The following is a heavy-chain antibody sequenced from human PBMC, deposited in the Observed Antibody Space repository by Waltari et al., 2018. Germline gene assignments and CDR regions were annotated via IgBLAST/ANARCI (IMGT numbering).Heavy chain of an antibody. J-gene: IGHJ5*02. CDR3: VRGKSGFYMAWFDT. CDR2: VYYSGST. CDR1: GGSVRTSDVY. D-gene: IGHD5-12*01. Sequence: QLQLQESGPRLVKPSETLSLNCSVSGGSVRTSDVYWGWVRQPPGKGLQWIGSVYYSGSTFDNPSLGNRVSMSADPSKNQFSLKVKSVTAADTAIYYCVRGKSGFYMAWFDTWGQGMLVTVSS. V-gene: IGHV4-39*07.